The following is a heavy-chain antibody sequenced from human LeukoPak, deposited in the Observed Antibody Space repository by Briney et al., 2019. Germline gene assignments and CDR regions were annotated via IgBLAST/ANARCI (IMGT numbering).Heavy chain of an antibody. J-gene: IGHJ4*02. Sequence: GGSLRLSCAASGFTFSSYAMHWVRQAPGKGLEWVAVISYDGGNKYYADSVKGRFTISRDNSKNTLYLQMNSLRAEDTAVYYCARDLCTTVTNYWGQGTLVTVSS. CDR3: ARDLCTTVTNY. D-gene: IGHD4-17*01. V-gene: IGHV3-30-3*01. CDR2: ISYDGGNK. CDR1: GFTFSSYA.